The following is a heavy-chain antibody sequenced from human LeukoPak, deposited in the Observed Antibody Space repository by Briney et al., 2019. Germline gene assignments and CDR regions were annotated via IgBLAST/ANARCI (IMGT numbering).Heavy chain of an antibody. Sequence: PGRSLRLSCAASGFTFSSYGMHWVRQAPGKGLEWVAVIWYDGSNKYYADSVKGRFTISRDNSKNTLYLQMNSLRAEDTAVYYCASFGSYWVDYWGQGTLVTVSS. CDR1: GFTFSSYG. CDR2: IWYDGSNK. V-gene: IGHV3-33*01. J-gene: IGHJ4*02. D-gene: IGHD1-26*01. CDR3: ASFGSYWVDY.